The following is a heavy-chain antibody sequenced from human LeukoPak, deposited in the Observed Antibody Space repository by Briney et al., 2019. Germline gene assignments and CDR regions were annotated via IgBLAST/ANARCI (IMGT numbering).Heavy chain of an antibody. CDR2: IVVGTGNT. D-gene: IGHD3-9*01. Sequence: SVKVSCKASGFTFTNSAVQWVRQARGQRLEWIGWIVVGTGNTNYAQKFQERLTFTRDTSTDTVYMELSSLRSEGTAVYYCAADPHYDIFIGYSSNWFDPWGQGTLVTVSS. V-gene: IGHV1-58*01. J-gene: IGHJ5*02. CDR3: AADPHYDIFIGYSSNWFDP. CDR1: GFTFTNSA.